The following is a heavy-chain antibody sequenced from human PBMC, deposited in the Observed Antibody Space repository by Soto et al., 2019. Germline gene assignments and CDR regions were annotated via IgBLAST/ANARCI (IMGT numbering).Heavy chain of an antibody. CDR3: VTDTEFDY. CDR2: ISAYNGNT. CDR1: RYTFNTYG. Sequence: QVQLVQSGAEVKKPGASVKVSSKASRYTFNTYGISWVRQAPGQGLEWMGWISAYNGNTNYAQNFQGRVTMTIDTSTSIAYMELRSLRADDTAVYYCVTDTEFDYWGQGTLITVSS. V-gene: IGHV1-18*01. J-gene: IGHJ4*02.